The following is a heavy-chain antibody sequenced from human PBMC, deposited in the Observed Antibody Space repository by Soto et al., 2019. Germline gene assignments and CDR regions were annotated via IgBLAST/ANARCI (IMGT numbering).Heavy chain of an antibody. V-gene: IGHV1-8*01. J-gene: IGHJ4*02. D-gene: IGHD1-1*01. Sequence: QVQLVQSGAEVKKPGASVKVSCKASGYTFTSYDINWVRQATGQGLEWMGWMNPNSGNTGYAQKFQGRVTMTGNTAISTAYREPSSLRSEDTTVYYCARERAPFPDSWGKGPLVTVSS. CDR1: GYTFTSYD. CDR3: ARERAPFPDS. CDR2: MNPNSGNT.